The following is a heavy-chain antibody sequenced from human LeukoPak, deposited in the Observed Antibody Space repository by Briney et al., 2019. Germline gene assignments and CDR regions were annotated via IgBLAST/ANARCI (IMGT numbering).Heavy chain of an antibody. V-gene: IGHV4-39*01. Sequence: PETLSLTCTVSGGSISSSGSYWGWIRQPPGQGLEYIGTIYSTGRSTYYSPSLKRRVAISVDTSKSQFSLRLNSVTAADTAVYYCARATSTWYNRYFDPWGQGTLVNGYS. CDR3: ARATSTWYNRYFDP. J-gene: IGHJ5*02. CDR2: IYSTGRST. CDR1: GGSISSSGSY. D-gene: IGHD6-13*01.